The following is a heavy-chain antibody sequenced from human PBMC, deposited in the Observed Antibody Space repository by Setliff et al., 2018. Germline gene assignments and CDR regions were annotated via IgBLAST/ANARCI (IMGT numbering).Heavy chain of an antibody. D-gene: IGHD1-26*01. V-gene: IGHV1-24*01. CDR3: ATVYGFIVGATRALDI. CDR2: FGPEDGET. J-gene: IGHJ3*02. CDR1: GYTLTELS. Sequence: ASVKVSCKVSGYTLTELSMHWVRQAPGKGLEWMGGFGPEDGETIYAQKFQGRVTMTEDTSTDTAYMELSSLRSEDTAVYYCATVYGFIVGATRALDIWGQGTMVTVSS.